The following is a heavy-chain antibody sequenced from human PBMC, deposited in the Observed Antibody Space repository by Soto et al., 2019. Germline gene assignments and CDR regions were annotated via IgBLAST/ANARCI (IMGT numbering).Heavy chain of an antibody. CDR1: GGTFSSLA. Sequence: HVQLVQSGAEVKKPGSSVKVSCKASGGTFSSLAISWVRQAPGQGLEWMGGLVPVFGTANYAQKFQDRVTITADKSTSTSYMELSSLRSEDTAVYYCARSPGVFDYWGQGTLVTVSS. J-gene: IGHJ4*02. CDR3: ARSPGVFDY. V-gene: IGHV1-69*06. D-gene: IGHD3-10*01. CDR2: LVPVFGTA.